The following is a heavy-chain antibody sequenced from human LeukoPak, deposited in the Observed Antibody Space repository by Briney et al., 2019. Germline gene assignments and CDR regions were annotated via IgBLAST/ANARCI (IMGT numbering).Heavy chain of an antibody. Sequence: PGGSLRLSCAASGFTFSSYSMNWARQAPGKGLEWVSSISSSSSYIYYADSVKGRFTISRDNAKNSLYLQMNSLRAEDTAVYYCARVVIVDTAMVDYWGQGTLVTVSS. CDR2: ISSSSSYI. V-gene: IGHV3-21*01. J-gene: IGHJ4*02. D-gene: IGHD5-18*01. CDR1: GFTFSSYS. CDR3: ARVVIVDTAMVDY.